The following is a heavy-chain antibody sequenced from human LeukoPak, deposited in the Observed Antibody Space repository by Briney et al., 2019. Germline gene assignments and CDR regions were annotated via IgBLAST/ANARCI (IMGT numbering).Heavy chain of an antibody. Sequence: GGSLRLSCAASDFTVSFSYMTWVRQAPGKGLEWVSIIYTSGLTYYADSVKGRFTISRDNSKNTLFLHMSSLRVDDTAVYFCARVRGTLLEIDYWGQGTPVTVSS. CDR2: IYTSGLT. D-gene: IGHD3-3*01. J-gene: IGHJ4*02. CDR1: DFTVSFSY. V-gene: IGHV3-53*01. CDR3: ARVRGTLLEIDY.